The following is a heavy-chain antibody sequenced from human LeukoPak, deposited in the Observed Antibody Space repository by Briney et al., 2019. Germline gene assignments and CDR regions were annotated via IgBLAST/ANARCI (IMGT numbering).Heavy chain of an antibody. J-gene: IGHJ6*04. D-gene: IGHD3-10*02. V-gene: IGHV3-7*01. Sequence: GGSLRLSCLVSGFSVSDYWMSWVRQTPGKGLEWVANIKQDGSDKKYVDSVKGRFTISRDNVKNSLYLQMNSLRAEDTAVYYCAELGITMIGGVWGKGTTVTTSS. CDR3: AELGITMIGGV. CDR2: IKQDGSDK. CDR1: GFSVSDYW.